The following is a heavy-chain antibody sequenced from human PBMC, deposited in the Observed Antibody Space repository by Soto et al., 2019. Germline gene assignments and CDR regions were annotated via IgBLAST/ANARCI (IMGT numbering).Heavy chain of an antibody. J-gene: IGHJ4*02. CDR2: IRASNGNT. D-gene: IGHD1-26*01. CDR1: GYTFTRYG. CDR3: ERVEWELLPKDY. Sequence: QVQLVQSGAEVKKPGASVKVSCKASGYTFTRYGISWVRQAPGQGLEWMGWIRASNGNTNYAQKRQGRVTMTTDTSTSTAYMELMSLRSDDTAVYYWERVEWELLPKDYWGQGTLVTVSS. V-gene: IGHV1-18*04.